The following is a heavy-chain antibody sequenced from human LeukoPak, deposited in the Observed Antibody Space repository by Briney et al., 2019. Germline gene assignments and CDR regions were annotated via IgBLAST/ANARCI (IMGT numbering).Heavy chain of an antibody. J-gene: IGHJ4*02. D-gene: IGHD3-22*01. V-gene: IGHV3-48*01. CDR1: GFTFSSYS. CDR2: ISSSSSTI. Sequence: GGSLRLSCAASGFTFSSYSMNWDRQAAGKGLEWVSYISSSSSTIYYADSVKGRFTISRDNSKNTLYLQMNSLRAEDTAVYYCAKDFSGYSDYWGQGTLVTVSS. CDR3: AKDFSGYSDY.